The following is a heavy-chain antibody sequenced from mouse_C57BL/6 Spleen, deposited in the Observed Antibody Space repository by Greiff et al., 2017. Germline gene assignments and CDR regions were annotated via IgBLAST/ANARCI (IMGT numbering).Heavy chain of an antibody. J-gene: IGHJ3*01. D-gene: IGHD3-2*02. CDR2: IYPSDSET. V-gene: IGHV1-61*01. CDR3: ARRVRTAQALGFAY. CDR1: GYTFTSYW. Sequence: QVQLQQPGAELVRPGSSVKLSCKASGYTFTSYWMDWVKQRPGQGLEWIGNIYPSDSETHYNQKFKDKATLTVDKSSSTAYMQLSSLTSEDSAVYDGARRVRTAQALGFAYWGQGTLVTVSA.